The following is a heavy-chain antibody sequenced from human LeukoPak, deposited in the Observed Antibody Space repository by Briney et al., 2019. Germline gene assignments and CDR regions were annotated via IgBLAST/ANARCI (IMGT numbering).Heavy chain of an antibody. CDR2: IYTSGST. J-gene: IGHJ4*02. V-gene: IGHV4-4*07. CDR1: GGSISSYF. CDR3: ARGSIAVAGRAYYFDY. D-gene: IGHD6-19*01. Sequence: SETLSLTCTVSGGSISSYFWSWIRQPAGKGLEWIGRIYTSGSTNYNPSLKSRVTMSVDTSKNHFSLKLSSVTPADTAVYYCARGSIAVAGRAYYFDYWGQGTLGTVSS.